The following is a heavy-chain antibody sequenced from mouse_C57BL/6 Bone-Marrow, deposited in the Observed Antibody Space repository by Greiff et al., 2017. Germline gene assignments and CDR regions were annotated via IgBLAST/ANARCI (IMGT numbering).Heavy chain of an antibody. Sequence: EVQLQQSGTVLARPGASVKMSCRTSGYTFTSYWMHWVKQRPGQGLEWIGAIYPGNSDTSYNQKFKSKAKLTAVTSASTAYMELSSLTNEDSAVYYCTRGLRLRNYWGQGTTLTVSS. D-gene: IGHD3-2*02. J-gene: IGHJ2*01. V-gene: IGHV1-5*01. CDR3: TRGLRLRNY. CDR2: IYPGNSDT. CDR1: GYTFTSYW.